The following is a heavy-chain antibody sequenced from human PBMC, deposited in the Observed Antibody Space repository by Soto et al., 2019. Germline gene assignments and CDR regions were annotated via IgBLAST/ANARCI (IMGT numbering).Heavy chain of an antibody. D-gene: IGHD1-1*01. J-gene: IGHJ4*02. CDR1: GFALSPYW. CDR3: ARLTEAVTTFVY. CDR2: INQGGSVK. V-gene: IGHV3-7*03. Sequence: HPGGSLRLSCEASGFALSPYWMSWVRQAPGKGLEWVASINQGGSVKHYVDSVRGRFSISRDNAKNSLFLQMNSLSAEDTAVYYCARLTEAVTTFVYWGQGTPVTVSS.